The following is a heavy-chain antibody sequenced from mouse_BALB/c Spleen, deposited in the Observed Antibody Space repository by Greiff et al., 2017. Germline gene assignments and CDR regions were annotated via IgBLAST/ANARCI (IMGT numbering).Heavy chain of an antibody. CDR1: GYTFTSYW. CDR2: INPSNGRT. V-gene: IGHV1S81*02. CDR3: ERLIYYALDY. Sequence: VQLQQPGAELVKPGASVKLSCMASGYTFTSYWMHWVKQRPGQGLEWIGEINPSNGRTNYNEKFQSKATLTVDKSSSTAYMQLSSLTSEDSAVYYCERLIYYALDYWGQGTTRRVS. J-gene: IGHJ2*01. D-gene: IGHD2-1*01.